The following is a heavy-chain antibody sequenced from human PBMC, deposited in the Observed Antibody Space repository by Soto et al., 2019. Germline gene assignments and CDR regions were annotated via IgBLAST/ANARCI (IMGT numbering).Heavy chain of an antibody. CDR2: INHSGST. Sequence: SETLSLTCAVYGGSFSGYYWSWIRQPPGKGLEWIGEINHSGSTNYNPSLKSRVTISVDTSKNQFSLKLSSVTAADTAVYYCARVSHDSSGYYTNWFDPWGQGTLVTVSS. J-gene: IGHJ5*02. CDR1: GGSFSGYY. V-gene: IGHV4-34*01. CDR3: ARVSHDSSGYYTNWFDP. D-gene: IGHD3-22*01.